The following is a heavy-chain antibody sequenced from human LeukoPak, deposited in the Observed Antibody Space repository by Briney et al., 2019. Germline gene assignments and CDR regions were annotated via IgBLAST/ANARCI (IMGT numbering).Heavy chain of an antibody. Sequence: GRSLRLSCAASGFTFSRYAMHWVRQAPGKGLEWVAVISYDGSNKYYADSVKGRFTISRDNSKNTLYLQMNSLRAEDTAVYYCARARVRGVIRSPFDYWGQGTLVTVSS. V-gene: IGHV3-30*01. CDR1: GFTFSRYA. CDR2: ISYDGSNK. D-gene: IGHD3-10*01. CDR3: ARARVRGVIRSPFDY. J-gene: IGHJ4*02.